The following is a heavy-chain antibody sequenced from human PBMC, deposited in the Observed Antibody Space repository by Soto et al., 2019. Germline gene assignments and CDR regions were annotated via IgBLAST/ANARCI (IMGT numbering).Heavy chain of an antibody. Sequence: PGGSLRLSCVASGFTFSSYAMHWVRQAPGKGLEYVSAISSYGGSTYYANSVKGRFTISRDNSKNTLYLQMGSLRAEDMAVYYCARDPDSSGYYYFDYWGQGALVTVSS. CDR2: ISSYGGST. V-gene: IGHV3-64*01. J-gene: IGHJ4*02. CDR1: GFTFSSYA. D-gene: IGHD3-22*01. CDR3: ARDPDSSGYYYFDY.